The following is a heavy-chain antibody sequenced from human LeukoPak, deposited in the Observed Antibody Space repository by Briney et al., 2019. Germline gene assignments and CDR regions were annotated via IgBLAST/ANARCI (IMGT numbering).Heavy chain of an antibody. CDR3: ARDVYYGSGSPRLDY. J-gene: IGHJ4*02. V-gene: IGHV3-48*03. Sequence: GGSLRLSCAASGFTFSSYEMHWVRQAPGKGLEWVSYISSSGSTIYYADSVKGRFTISRDNAKNSLYLQMNSLRAEDTAVYYCARDVYYGSGSPRLDYWGQGTLVTVSS. D-gene: IGHD3-10*01. CDR1: GFTFSSYE. CDR2: ISSSGSTI.